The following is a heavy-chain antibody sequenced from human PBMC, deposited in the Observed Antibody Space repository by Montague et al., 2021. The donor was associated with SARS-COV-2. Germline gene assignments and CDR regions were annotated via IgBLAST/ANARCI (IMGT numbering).Heavy chain of an antibody. CDR2: TYYRSKWYN. D-gene: IGHD5-18*01. Sequence: CAISGDSVSSNSAAWNWIRHSPSRGLEWLGRTYYRSKWYNDYAVSVKSRMTINPDTSKNQFSLQLNSVTPEDTAVYYCARDTRIQLWFDRDYYYGMDVWGQGTTVTVSS. CDR1: GDSVSSNSAA. J-gene: IGHJ6*02. CDR3: ARDTRIQLWFDRDYYYGMDV. V-gene: IGHV6-1*01.